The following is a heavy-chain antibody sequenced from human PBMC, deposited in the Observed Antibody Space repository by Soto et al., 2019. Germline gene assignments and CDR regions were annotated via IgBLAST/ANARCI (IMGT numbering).Heavy chain of an antibody. CDR2: ISSSGSTI. D-gene: IGHD1-26*01. CDR1: GFTFSDYY. Sequence: PGGSLRLSCAASGFTFSDYYMSWIRQAPGKGLEWVSYISSSGSTIYYADSVKGRFTISRDNAKNSLYLQMNSLRAEDTAVYYCARAIXERTGEWELAPVVPVGHWGQGTLVTVSS. J-gene: IGHJ4*02. V-gene: IGHV3-11*01. CDR3: ARAIXERTGEWELAPVVPVGH.